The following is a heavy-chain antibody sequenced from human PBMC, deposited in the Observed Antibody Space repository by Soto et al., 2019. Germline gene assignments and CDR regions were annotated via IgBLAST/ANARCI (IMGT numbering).Heavy chain of an antibody. J-gene: IGHJ6*02. CDR3: ATIFGVVIAMDF. V-gene: IGHV4-34*01. CDR1: GGSLSGYY. CDR2: INHSGST. Sequence: TVSIACAVYGGSLSGYYWSWIRQPPGKGLEWIGEINHSGSTNYNPSLKSRVTISVDTSKNQFSLKLSSVTAADTAVYYCATIFGVVIAMDFSCPGLSVSVS. D-gene: IGHD3-3*01.